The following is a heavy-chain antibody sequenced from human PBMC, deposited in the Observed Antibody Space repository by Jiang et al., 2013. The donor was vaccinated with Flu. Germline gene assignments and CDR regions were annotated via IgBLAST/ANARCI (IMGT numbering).Heavy chain of an antibody. CDR1: GFTFSSYG. V-gene: IGHV3-30*18. D-gene: IGHD3-3*01. Sequence: VQLLESGGGVVQPGRSLRLSCAASGFTFSSYGMHWVRQAPGKGLEWVAVISYDGSNKYYADSVKGRFTISRDNSKNTLYLQMNSLRAEDTAVYYCAKENDFWSGYYRVLGWLPCDYWGREPWSPSPQ. J-gene: IGHJ4*02. CDR2: ISYDGSNK. CDR3: AKENDFWSGYYRVLGWLPCDY.